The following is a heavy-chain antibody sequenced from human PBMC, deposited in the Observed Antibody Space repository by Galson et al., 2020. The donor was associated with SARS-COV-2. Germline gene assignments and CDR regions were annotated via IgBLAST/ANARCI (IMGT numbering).Heavy chain of an antibody. CDR3: ARAHSSAWYYFY. J-gene: IGHJ4*02. CDR1: GFTVSSNY. CDR2: IYSGGIA. Sequence: GSLRLSCAASGFTVSSNYMGWVRQAPGKGLEWVSAIYSGGIAYYADSVKGRFSISRDNSKNTLYLQMNSLRAEDSAVYYCARAHSSAWYYFYWGRGTLVTVSS. D-gene: IGHD6-19*01. V-gene: IGHV3-53*01.